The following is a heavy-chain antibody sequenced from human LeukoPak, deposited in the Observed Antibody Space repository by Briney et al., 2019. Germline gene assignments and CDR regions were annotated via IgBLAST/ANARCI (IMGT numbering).Heavy chain of an antibody. CDR1: GFTFNSYG. J-gene: IGHJ3*02. V-gene: IGHV3-30*02. CDR3: ARGGSYLSAFDI. D-gene: IGHD1-26*01. Sequence: GGSLRLSCAASGFTFNSYGMHWVRQAPGKGLEWVAFIRFDGSYKDYADSVKGRFTISRDNSKNTLYLQMNSLRAEDTAVYYCARGGSYLSAFDIWGQGTMVTVSS. CDR2: IRFDGSYK.